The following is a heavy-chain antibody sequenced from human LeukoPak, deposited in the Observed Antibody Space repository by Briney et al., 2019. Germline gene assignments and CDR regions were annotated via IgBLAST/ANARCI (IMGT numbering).Heavy chain of an antibody. CDR1: GYTFTSYD. J-gene: IGHJ5*02. D-gene: IGHD3-3*01. CDR3: ARETIFGQGWFDP. Sequence: ASVTVSCKASGYTFTSYDINWVRQATGQGLEWMGWMNPNSGNTGYAQKFQGRVTMTRNTSISTAYMELSSLRSEDTAVYYCARETIFGQGWFDPWGQGTLVTVSS. CDR2: MNPNSGNT. V-gene: IGHV1-8*01.